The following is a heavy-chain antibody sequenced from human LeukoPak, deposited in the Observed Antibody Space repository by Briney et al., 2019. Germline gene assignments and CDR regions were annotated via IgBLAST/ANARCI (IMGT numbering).Heavy chain of an antibody. Sequence: SETLSLTCTVSGGSISTSSYYWGWIRQPPGKGLEWIGEINHSGSTNYNPSLKSRVTISVDTSKNQFSLKLSSVTAADTAVYYCARRTRVRYSYGRNWFDPWGQGTLVTVSS. D-gene: IGHD5-18*01. CDR2: INHSGST. J-gene: IGHJ5*02. CDR1: GGSISTSSYY. V-gene: IGHV4-39*07. CDR3: ARRTRVRYSYGRNWFDP.